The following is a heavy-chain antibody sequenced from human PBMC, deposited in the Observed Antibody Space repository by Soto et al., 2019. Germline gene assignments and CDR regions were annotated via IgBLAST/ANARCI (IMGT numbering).Heavy chain of an antibody. Sequence: QVQLVQSGAEVKKPGASVKVSCKTSGYTFTNFGLSWVRQAPGQGLEWMGWISAYNGNTNYAQNLQGRVTMTTDTSTSRGYMELRSMRSDVTAVYYCARGETPIVYGGQGPLFTVSS. CDR1: GYTFTNFG. CDR2: ISAYNGNT. CDR3: ARGETPIVY. J-gene: IGHJ4*02. V-gene: IGHV1-18*01. D-gene: IGHD1-26*01.